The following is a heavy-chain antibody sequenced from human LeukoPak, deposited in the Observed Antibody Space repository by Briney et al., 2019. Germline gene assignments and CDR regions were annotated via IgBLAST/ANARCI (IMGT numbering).Heavy chain of an antibody. D-gene: IGHD5-18*01. V-gene: IGHV1-69*13. CDR1: GGTFSSYA. Sequence: GASVKVSCKASGGTFSSYAISWVRQAPGQGLEWMGGIIPIFGTANYAQKFQGRVTITADESTSTAYMELSSLRSEDTAVYYCAHTRGYSHGLPTPYFDYWGQGTLVTVSS. J-gene: IGHJ4*02. CDR3: AHTRGYSHGLPTPYFDY. CDR2: IIPIFGTA.